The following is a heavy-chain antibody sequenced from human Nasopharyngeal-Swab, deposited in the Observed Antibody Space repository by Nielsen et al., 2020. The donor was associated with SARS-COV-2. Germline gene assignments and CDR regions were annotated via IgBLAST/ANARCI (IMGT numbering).Heavy chain of an antibody. CDR3: AREPVVVPAAPSYGMDV. Sequence: WIRQPPGKGLEWVSYISSSSSTIYYADSVKGRFTISRDNAKNSLYLQMNSLRAEDTAVYYCAREPVVVPAAPSYGMDVWGQGTTVTVSS. V-gene: IGHV3-48*04. CDR2: ISSSSSTI. D-gene: IGHD2-2*01. J-gene: IGHJ6*02.